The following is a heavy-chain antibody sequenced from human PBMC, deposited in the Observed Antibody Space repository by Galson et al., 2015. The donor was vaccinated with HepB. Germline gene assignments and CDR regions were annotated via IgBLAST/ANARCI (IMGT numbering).Heavy chain of an antibody. CDR2: IYYSGST. CDR3: ARVRHYDFWSGYPNAFDI. D-gene: IGHD3-3*01. CDR1: GGSISSYY. J-gene: IGHJ3*02. Sequence: LSLTCTVSGGSISSYYWSWIRQPPGKGLEWIGYIYYSGSTNYNPSLKSRVTISVDTSKNQFSLKLSSVTAADTAVYYCARVRHYDFWSGYPNAFDIWGQGTMVTVSS. V-gene: IGHV4-59*01.